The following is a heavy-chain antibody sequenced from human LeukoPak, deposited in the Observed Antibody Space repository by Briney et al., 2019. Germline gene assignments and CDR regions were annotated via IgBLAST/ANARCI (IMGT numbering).Heavy chain of an antibody. CDR3: ARGIFESSPFDI. CDR1: GGSISSGDYC. V-gene: IGHV4-30-4*01. CDR2: IYYSGST. D-gene: IGHD2-15*01. Sequence: ASETLSLTCTVSGGSISSGDYCWSWIRQPPGKGLEWIGYIYYSGSTYYNPSLKSRVTISVDTSKNQFSLKLSSVTAADTAVYYCARGIFESSPFDIWGQGTMVTVSS. J-gene: IGHJ3*02.